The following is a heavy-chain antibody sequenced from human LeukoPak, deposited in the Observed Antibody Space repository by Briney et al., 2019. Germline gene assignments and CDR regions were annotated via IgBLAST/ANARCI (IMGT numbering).Heavy chain of an antibody. Sequence: PGGSLRLSCAASGFTFSSYGMHWVRQAPGKGLEGVAVISYDGSNKYYADSVKGRFTISRDNSKNTLYLQMNSLRAEDMAAYYCVKRWTGTTIGQQDYWGQGTLVTVSS. V-gene: IGHV3-30*18. CDR1: GFTFSSYG. D-gene: IGHD1-1*01. CDR2: ISYDGSNK. CDR3: VKRWTGTTIGQQDY. J-gene: IGHJ4*02.